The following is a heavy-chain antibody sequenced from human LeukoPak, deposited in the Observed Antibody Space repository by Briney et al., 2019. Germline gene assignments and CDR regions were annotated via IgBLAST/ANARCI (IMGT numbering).Heavy chain of an antibody. J-gene: IGHJ5*02. CDR1: GGSISSYY. CDR3: ARSFLKQLAHNWFDP. V-gene: IGHV4-59*08. D-gene: IGHD6-6*01. CDR2: IYYSGST. Sequence: KSSETLSLTCTVSGGSISSYYWSWIRQPPGKGLEWIGYIYYSGSTNYNPSLKGRVTISVDTSKNQFSLKLSSVTAADTAVYYCARSFLKQLAHNWFDPWGQGTLVTVSS.